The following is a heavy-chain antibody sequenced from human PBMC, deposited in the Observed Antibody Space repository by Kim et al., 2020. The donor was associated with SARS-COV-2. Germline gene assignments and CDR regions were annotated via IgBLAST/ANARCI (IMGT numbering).Heavy chain of an antibody. Sequence: ASVKVSCKASGYTFTSYDINWVRQATGQGLEWMGWMNPNSGNTGYAQKFQGRVTMTRNTSISTAYMELSSLRSEDTAVYYCAIPSGYYGSGSYYDFDYWGQGTLVTVSS. CDR3: AIPSGYYGSGSYYDFDY. V-gene: IGHV1-8*01. J-gene: IGHJ4*02. CDR1: GYTFTSYD. D-gene: IGHD3-10*01. CDR2: MNPNSGNT.